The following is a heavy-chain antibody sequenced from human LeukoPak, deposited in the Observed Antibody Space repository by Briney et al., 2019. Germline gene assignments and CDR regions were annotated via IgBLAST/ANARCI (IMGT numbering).Heavy chain of an antibody. Sequence: GGSLRLSCAASGFTFNSHAMSWVRQAPGKGLEWVSAIGDDVVSTYYAESVKGRFTISRDNSKNTLYLQMNSLRAEDTATYYCARDSPLLTVWGQGTLGTVSS. D-gene: IGHD3-9*01. J-gene: IGHJ4*02. CDR2: IGDDVVST. V-gene: IGHV3-23*01. CDR1: GFTFNSHA. CDR3: ARDSPLLTV.